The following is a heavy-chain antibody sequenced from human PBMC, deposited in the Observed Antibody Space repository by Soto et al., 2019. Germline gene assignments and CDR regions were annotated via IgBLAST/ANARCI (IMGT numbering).Heavy chain of an antibody. Sequence: GASVKVSCKASGDTFTSYGISWVRQAPGQGLEWMGWISAYNGNTNYAQKLQGRVTMTTDTSTSTAYMELRSLRSDDTAVYYCARDVGYCSGGSCPKQYWGQGTLVTVSS. CDR2: ISAYNGNT. CDR3: ARDVGYCSGGSCPKQY. CDR1: GDTFTSYG. J-gene: IGHJ4*02. V-gene: IGHV1-18*01. D-gene: IGHD2-15*01.